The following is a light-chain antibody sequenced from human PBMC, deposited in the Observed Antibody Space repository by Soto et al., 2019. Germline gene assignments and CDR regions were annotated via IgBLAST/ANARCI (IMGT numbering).Light chain of an antibody. CDR2: AAS. V-gene: IGKV3-15*01. CDR3: KQYADWPPLP. CDR1: QSVTSD. J-gene: IGKJ4*01. Sequence: EIVMTQSPATLSGSPGERVSLSCRASQSVTSDLAWYQQKPGQAPRLLIYAASVMATGIPARFSGSGSGTEFTLTISGLQSEDSALYYCKQYADWPPLPFGGGTKVEIK.